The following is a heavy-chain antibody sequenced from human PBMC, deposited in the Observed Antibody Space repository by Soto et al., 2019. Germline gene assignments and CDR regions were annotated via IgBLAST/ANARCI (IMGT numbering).Heavy chain of an antibody. Sequence: QVQLQESGPGLVRPSGTVSLTCAVSGVSISSDNWWCWVRQPPGKALEWIGEIHHSGSTNYNPYLKSRVTMSVVPSKYLFSLTLNSVTAADTAVYYCARDQGSHPGDWGQGTLVSVSS. J-gene: IGHJ4*02. D-gene: IGHD6-13*01. CDR1: GVSISSDNW. CDR3: ARDQGSHPGD. CDR2: IHHSGST. V-gene: IGHV4-4*02.